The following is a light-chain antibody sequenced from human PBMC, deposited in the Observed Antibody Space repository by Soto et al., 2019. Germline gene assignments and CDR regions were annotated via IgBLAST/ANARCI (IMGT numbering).Light chain of an antibody. V-gene: IGKV3-15*01. J-gene: IGKJ4*01. CDR3: QMYNNWVGT. Sequence: EIVMTQSPDILSVSPGERATLSCRANQSISSNLAWDQQKPGQAPRLLIYGAATRATGIPARFSGSGSGTDFTITINSLQSEDCLVYYCQMYNNWVGTFGGGTKVEIK. CDR2: GAA. CDR1: QSISSN.